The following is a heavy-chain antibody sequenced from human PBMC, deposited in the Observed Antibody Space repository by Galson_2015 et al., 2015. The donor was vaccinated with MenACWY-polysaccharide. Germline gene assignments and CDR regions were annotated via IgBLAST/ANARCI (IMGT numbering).Heavy chain of an antibody. Sequence: SETLSLTCAVSDYSIRSGYFWGWIRQPPGKGLEWIASIFHSGTTYYNPSLKSRVTISVDKSKNQFSLKLSSVTAADTAVYYCARVEKYSGSFYILYWGQGTLVTVSS. D-gene: IGHD1-26*01. J-gene: IGHJ4*02. V-gene: IGHV4-38-2*01. CDR1: DYSIRSGYF. CDR2: IFHSGTT. CDR3: ARVEKYSGSFYILY.